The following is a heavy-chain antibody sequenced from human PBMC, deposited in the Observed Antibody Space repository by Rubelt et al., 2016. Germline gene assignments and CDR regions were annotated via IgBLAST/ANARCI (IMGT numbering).Heavy chain of an antibody. D-gene: IGHD6-13*01. J-gene: IGHJ4*02. CDR2: IYYSGST. V-gene: IGHV4-31*03. Sequence: QVQLQESGPGLVKPSQTLSLTCTVSGGSISSGGYYWSWIRQHPGKGLEWIGYIYYSGSTYYNPSLKSRVTISVDTSKNPFSLKLSAVTAAETAVYYCAGGLVPGIAGLCCWGQGTLVTVSS. CDR3: AGGLVPGIAGLCC. CDR1: GGSISSGGYY.